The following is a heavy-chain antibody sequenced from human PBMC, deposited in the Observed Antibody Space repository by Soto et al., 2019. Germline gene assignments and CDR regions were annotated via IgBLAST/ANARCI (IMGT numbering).Heavy chain of an antibody. Sequence: SETLSLTCTVSGGSITSYYWSCIRQPPGKALEWIGCISHSGSINYNPSLKSRVTRSVDTSKNQFSLSLRSVTAADTAVYYCASHRTFWPFDSWGQGTLVTVSS. V-gene: IGHV4-59*08. CDR2: ISHSGSI. CDR3: ASHRTFWPFDS. CDR1: GGSITSYY. J-gene: IGHJ4*02. D-gene: IGHD2-8*01.